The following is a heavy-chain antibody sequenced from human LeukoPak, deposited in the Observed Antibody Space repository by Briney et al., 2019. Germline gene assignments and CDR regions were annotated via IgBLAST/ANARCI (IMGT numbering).Heavy chain of an antibody. Sequence: SETLSLTCIVSGGSISSYYWSWIRQPPGKGLEWIGYIYYSGSTNYNPSLKSRVTISVDTSKNQFSLKLSSVTAADTAVYYCARRRDGYNAVRAFDYWGQGTLVTVSS. V-gene: IGHV4-59*12. CDR1: GGSISSYY. CDR2: IYYSGST. D-gene: IGHD5-12*01. J-gene: IGHJ4*02. CDR3: ARRRDGYNAVRAFDY.